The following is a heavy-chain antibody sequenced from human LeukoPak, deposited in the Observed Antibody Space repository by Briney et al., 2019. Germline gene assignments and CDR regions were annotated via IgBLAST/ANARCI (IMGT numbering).Heavy chain of an antibody. CDR2: IYHSGST. J-gene: IGHJ4*01. Sequence: PSQTLSLTCTVSGGSISSGSYYWSWIRQPAGKGLEWIGYIYHSGSTYYNPSLKSRVTISVGRSKNQFSLKLSSVTAADTAVYYCARSNEQLVQGVDYWGQGTLVTVSS. V-gene: IGHV4-30-2*01. D-gene: IGHD6-13*01. CDR3: ARSNEQLVQGVDY. CDR1: GGSISSGSYY.